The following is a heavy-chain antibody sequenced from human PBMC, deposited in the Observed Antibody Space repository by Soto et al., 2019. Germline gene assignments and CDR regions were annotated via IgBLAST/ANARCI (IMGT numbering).Heavy chain of an antibody. Sequence: QLQLQESGPGLVKPSETLSLTCTVSGGSISSTNYFWGWIRQPPGKGLEWIGNIYYSGNTYHNPSPKSRGTISVDTSKNQFSLKLNSVTAADTAVYYCARLAVSGSQRFDYWGQGTLVTVSS. CDR3: ARLAVSGSQRFDY. J-gene: IGHJ4*02. CDR1: GGSISSTNYF. CDR2: IYYSGNT. V-gene: IGHV4-39*01. D-gene: IGHD6-19*01.